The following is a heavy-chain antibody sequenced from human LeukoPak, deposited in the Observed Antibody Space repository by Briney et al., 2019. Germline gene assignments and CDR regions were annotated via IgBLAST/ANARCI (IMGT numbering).Heavy chain of an antibody. Sequence: SETLSLTCAVYGGSFSGYYWSWIRQPPGKGLEWIGEINHSGSTNYNPSLKSRVTISVDTSKNQFSLTLSSVTAADTAVYYCARSLRYFDWLRVWFDPWGQGTLVTVSS. CDR3: ARSLRYFDWLRVWFDP. J-gene: IGHJ5*02. CDR2: INHSGST. V-gene: IGHV4-34*01. D-gene: IGHD3-9*01. CDR1: GGSFSGYY.